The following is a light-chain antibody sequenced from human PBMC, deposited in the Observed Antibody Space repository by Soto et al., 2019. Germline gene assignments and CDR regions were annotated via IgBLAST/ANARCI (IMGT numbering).Light chain of an antibody. Sequence: IQLTQSPSSLSASVGDRITINCRDCQGIISDLAWYQQKPGITPKLLIYFASTLQNWVSSRFSGSGSGTDFTLSFIGLQPEDFATYYCQQLNSYPVTFGQGTRLEIK. CDR2: FAS. CDR1: QGIISD. CDR3: QQLNSYPVT. V-gene: IGKV1-9*01. J-gene: IGKJ5*01.